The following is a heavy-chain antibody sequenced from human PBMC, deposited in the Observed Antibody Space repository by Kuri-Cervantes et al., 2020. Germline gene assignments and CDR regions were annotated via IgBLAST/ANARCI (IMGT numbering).Heavy chain of an antibody. D-gene: IGHD2-2*01. CDR3: ARGWYQLLFQSRGWFDP. V-gene: IGHV4-59*12. CDR1: GGSISSYY. J-gene: IGHJ5*02. CDR2: IYYSGST. Sequence: SETLSLTCTVSGGSISSYYWSWIRQPPGKGPEWIGYIYYSGSTNYNPSLKSRVTISVDTSKNQFSLKLSSVTAADTAVYYCARGWYQLLFQSRGWFDPWGQGTLVTVSS.